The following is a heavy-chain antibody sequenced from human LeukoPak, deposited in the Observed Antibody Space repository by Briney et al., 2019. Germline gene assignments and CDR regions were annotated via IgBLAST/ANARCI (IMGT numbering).Heavy chain of an antibody. CDR3: ARDGLQFLDYFDY. CDR2: IRGSSSTM. Sequence: GGSLRLSCAAPGFTFSTYHMNWVRQSPGKGLEWVSYIRGSSSTMYYADSVKGRFTISRDNAKNSLYLQMNSLRAEDTAVYYCARDGLQFLDYFDYWGQGTLVTVSS. CDR1: GFTFSTYH. V-gene: IGHV3-48*01. D-gene: IGHD5-24*01. J-gene: IGHJ4*02.